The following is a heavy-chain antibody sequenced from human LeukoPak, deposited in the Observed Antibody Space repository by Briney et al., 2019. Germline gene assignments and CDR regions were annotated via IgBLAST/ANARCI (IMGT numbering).Heavy chain of an antibody. CDR2: IIPIFGIA. D-gene: IGHD4-17*01. J-gene: IGHJ4*02. CDR1: GGTFSSYA. CDR3: ARETTYGDYDY. V-gene: IGHV1-69*04. Sequence: ASVKVSCKASGGTFSSYAISWVRQAPGQGLEWMGRIIPIFGIANYAQKFQGRVTITADKSTRTAYMELSSLRSEDTAVYYCARETTYGDYDYWGQGTLVTVSS.